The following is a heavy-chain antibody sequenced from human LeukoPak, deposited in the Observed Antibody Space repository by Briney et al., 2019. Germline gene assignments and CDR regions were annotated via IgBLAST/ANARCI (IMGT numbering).Heavy chain of an antibody. CDR2: IRYDGSNK. CDR3: AKDRLSCFDY. V-gene: IGHV3-30*02. D-gene: IGHD3-16*01. J-gene: IGHJ4*02. Sequence: GGSLRLSCAASGFTFSSYRMHWVRQAPGKGLEWVAFIRYDGSNKYYADSVKGRFTISRDNSKNTLYLQMNSLRAEDTAVYYCAKDRLSCFDYWGQGTLVTVSS. CDR1: GFTFSSYR.